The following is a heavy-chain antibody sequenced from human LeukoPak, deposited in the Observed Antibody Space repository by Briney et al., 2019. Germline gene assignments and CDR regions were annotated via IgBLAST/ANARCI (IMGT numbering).Heavy chain of an antibody. CDR3: ARDFLVGAVDY. Sequence: GGSLRLSCAASGFTFSSYAMHWVRQAPGKGLEWVAVISYDGSNKYYADSVKGRFTISRDNSKNTLYLQMNSPRAEDTAVYYCARDFLVGAVDYWGQGTLVTVSS. CDR1: GFTFSSYA. CDR2: ISYDGSNK. J-gene: IGHJ4*02. D-gene: IGHD1-26*01. V-gene: IGHV3-30*04.